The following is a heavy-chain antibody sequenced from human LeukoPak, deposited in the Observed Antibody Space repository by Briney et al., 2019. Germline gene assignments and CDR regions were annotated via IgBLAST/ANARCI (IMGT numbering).Heavy chain of an antibody. CDR2: ISSSSTDI. J-gene: IGHJ4*02. CDR3: ARDRLGILGATYEFDC. Sequence: PGGSLRLSCAASGFTFSSYSMNWVRQAPGKGLEWVSSISSSSTDIYYADSVKGRFTISRDNAKNSLYLQMNSLRAEDTAVYYCARDRLGILGATYEFDCWGQGTLVTVSS. CDR1: GFTFSSYS. D-gene: IGHD1-26*01. V-gene: IGHV3-21*01.